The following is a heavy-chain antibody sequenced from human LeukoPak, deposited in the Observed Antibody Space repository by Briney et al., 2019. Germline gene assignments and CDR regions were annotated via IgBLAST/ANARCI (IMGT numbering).Heavy chain of an antibody. D-gene: IGHD5/OR15-5a*01. J-gene: IGHJ5*02. CDR3: ARRMTVSATNWFDP. CDR2: TYYNSKWYN. CDR1: GDSVSSNSAA. Sequence: SQTLSLTCAISGDSVSSNSAAWYWIRQSPSKGLEWRGRTYYNSKWYNDYAVSVKSRITINPDTSKNQFSLRLSSVTAADTAIYYCARRMTVSATNWFDPWGQGTLVTVSS. V-gene: IGHV6-1*01.